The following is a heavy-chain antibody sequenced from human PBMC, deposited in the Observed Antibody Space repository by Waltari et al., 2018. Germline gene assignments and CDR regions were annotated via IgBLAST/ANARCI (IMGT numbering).Heavy chain of an antibody. J-gene: IGHJ4*02. CDR3: ARWYTTDWGTYYVDK. D-gene: IGHD3-9*01. CDR1: GGSLSGSY. V-gene: IGHV4-34*01. CDR2: INPSCGT. Sequence: QVQLQQWGAGLVKPFETLSLTCGVSGGSLSGSYWCWIRQPPGKGLEWLGEINPSCGTNYNYTPALKKRNIITEDRSKSQFCHKRSSVTAADTAVYYCARWYTTDWGTYYVDKWGQGTLVTVSS.